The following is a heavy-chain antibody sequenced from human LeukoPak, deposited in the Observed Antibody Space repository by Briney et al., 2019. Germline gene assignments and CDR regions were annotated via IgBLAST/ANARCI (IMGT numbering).Heavy chain of an antibody. V-gene: IGHV4-59*08. D-gene: IGHD6-13*01. J-gene: IGHJ6*02. CDR1: GGSISRYY. CDR2: IHNCGST. CDR3: ARRASSSSWFYGMDV. Sequence: SETLSHTCTVSGGSISRYYWSWIRQPPGKGLEWIGWIGCIHNCGSTSYNPSLESRVTISVDTSKNQLSLQLTSVTAADTAVYYCARRASSSSWFYGMDVWGQGTTVTVSS.